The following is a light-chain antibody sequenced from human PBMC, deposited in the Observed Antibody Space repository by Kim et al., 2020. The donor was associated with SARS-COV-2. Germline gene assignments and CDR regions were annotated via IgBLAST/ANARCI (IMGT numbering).Light chain of an antibody. V-gene: IGLV2-14*01. CDR1: SSDVGGYHY. J-gene: IGLJ2*01. Sequence: QSALTQPASVSGSPGQSVTISCTGTSSDVGGYHYVSWYQQHPGKAPKLMIYDVSQRPSGISNRFSGSKSGTTASLTISGLQAEDEADYYCSSYTSRSTVVFGGGTQLTVL. CDR3: SSYTSRSTVV. CDR2: DVS.